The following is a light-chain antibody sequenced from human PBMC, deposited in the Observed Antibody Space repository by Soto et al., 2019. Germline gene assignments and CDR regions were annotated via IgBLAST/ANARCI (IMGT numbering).Light chain of an antibody. J-gene: IGKJ1*01. V-gene: IGKV3-20*01. CDR2: GAS. Sequence: ESILTQSPDTLCLAPCERATLSFRASQTVSSNYLAWCQQRPGQAPRLLIYGASTRAAGIPDRFSGSGSGTEFTLTISSLQTDDFATYYCQQYNSYWTFGQGTKVDIK. CDR3: QQYNSYWT. CDR1: QTVSSNY.